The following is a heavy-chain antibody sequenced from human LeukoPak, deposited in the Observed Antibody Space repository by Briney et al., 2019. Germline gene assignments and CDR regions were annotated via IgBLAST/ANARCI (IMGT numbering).Heavy chain of an antibody. CDR3: ARDGASIDDQYYGLDV. V-gene: IGHV3-66*01. Sequence: PGGSLRLSCAASGFTVNSNDMSWVRQAPGKGLEWVSVIDTGGRTYYADSVKGRFTISTDNSKNTLDLQMDSLRAEDTAVYYCARDGASIDDQYYGLDVWGQGTTVTVSS. CDR2: IDTGGRT. J-gene: IGHJ6*02. CDR1: GFTVNSND. D-gene: IGHD1-1*01.